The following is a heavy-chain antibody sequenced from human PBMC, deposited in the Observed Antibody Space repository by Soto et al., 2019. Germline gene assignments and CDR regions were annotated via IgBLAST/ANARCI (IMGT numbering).Heavy chain of an antibody. CDR2: ISYDGSNK. CDR1: GFTFSSSN. Sequence: GGSLRLSCAASGFTFSSSNMNWVRQAPGKGLEWVAVISYDGSNKYYADSVKGRFTISRDNSKNTLYLQMNSLRAEDTAVYYCARDLQYYDFWSGYYLGGMDVWGQGTTVTVSS. D-gene: IGHD3-3*01. J-gene: IGHJ6*02. V-gene: IGHV3-30-3*01. CDR3: ARDLQYYDFWSGYYLGGMDV.